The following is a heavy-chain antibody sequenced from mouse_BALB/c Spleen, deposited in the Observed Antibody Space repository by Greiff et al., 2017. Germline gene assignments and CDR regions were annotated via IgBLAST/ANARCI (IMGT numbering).Heavy chain of an antibody. CDR3: AREGGYYVAMDY. CDR2: INSNGGST. D-gene: IGHD2-3*01. J-gene: IGHJ4*01. CDR1: GFTFSSYG. Sequence: EVKLVESGGGLVQPGGSLKLSCAASGFTFSSYGMSWVRQTPDKRLELVATINSNGGSTYYPDSVKGRFTISRDNAKNTLYLQMSSLKSEDTAMYYCAREGGYYVAMDYWGQGTSVTVSS. V-gene: IGHV5-6-3*01.